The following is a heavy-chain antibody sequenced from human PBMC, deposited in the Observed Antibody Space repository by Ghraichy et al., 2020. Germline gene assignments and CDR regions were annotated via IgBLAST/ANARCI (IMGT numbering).Heavy chain of an antibody. CDR1: GFTFSSYA. J-gene: IGHJ4*02. Sequence: GGSLRLSCAASGFTFSSYAMSWVRQAPGKGLEWVSAISGSGGSTYYADSVKGRFTISRDNSKNTLYLQMNSLRAEDTAVYYCAKDAVSWGQRYFDWYPQDYWGQGTLVTVSS. V-gene: IGHV3-23*01. CDR3: AKDAVSWGQRYFDWYPQDY. CDR2: ISGSGGST. D-gene: IGHD3-9*01.